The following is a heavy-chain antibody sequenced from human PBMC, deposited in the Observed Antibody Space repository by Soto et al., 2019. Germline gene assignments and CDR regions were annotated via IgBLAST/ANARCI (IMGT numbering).Heavy chain of an antibody. V-gene: IGHV3-30-3*01. CDR2: ISYDGSNK. D-gene: IGHD2-15*01. CDR1: GFTFSSYA. Sequence: GSLRLSCAASGFTFSSYAMHWVRQAPGKGLEWVAVISYDGSNKYYADSVKGRFTISRDNSKNTLYLQMNSLRAEDTAVYYCARDSDFYCSGGSCYSEPPDGYGMDVWGQGTTVTVSS. J-gene: IGHJ6*02. CDR3: ARDSDFYCSGGSCYSEPPDGYGMDV.